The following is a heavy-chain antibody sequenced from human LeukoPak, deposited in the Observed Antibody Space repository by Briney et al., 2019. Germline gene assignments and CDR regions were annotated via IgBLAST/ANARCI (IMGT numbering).Heavy chain of an antibody. CDR2: ISGSAHKI. Sequence: GGSLRLSCVASGVTFSNYAVSWVRQAPEKGLDWVSVISGSAHKIRYADSVKGRFTISRDNSENIVYLQMNNLRAEDTAVYYCAGRVTGYSSGYVYWGQGTLVTVSS. V-gene: IGHV3-23*01. CDR3: AGRVTGYSSGYVY. CDR1: GVTFSNYA. J-gene: IGHJ4*02. D-gene: IGHD5-18*01.